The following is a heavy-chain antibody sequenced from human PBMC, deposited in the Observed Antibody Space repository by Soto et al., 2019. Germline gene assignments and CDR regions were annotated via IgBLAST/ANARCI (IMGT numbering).Heavy chain of an antibody. CDR3: ASSPHKDSRPDY. V-gene: IGHV3-7*03. CDR2: IKYDGSEK. CDR1: GFTFSNYW. J-gene: IGHJ4*02. D-gene: IGHD3-22*01. Sequence: GGSLRLSCAAPGFTFSNYWLSWVRQAPGKGLEWMANIKYDGSEKYYVDSVKGRLTISRDNAKNSLFLQMNSLRAEDTAVYYCASSPHKDSRPDYWGQGTLVTVSS.